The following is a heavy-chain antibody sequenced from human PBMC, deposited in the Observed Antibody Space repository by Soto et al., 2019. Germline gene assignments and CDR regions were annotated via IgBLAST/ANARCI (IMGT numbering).Heavy chain of an antibody. D-gene: IGHD6-6*01. CDR3: ARDLSGSSSAFDY. Sequence: DSVKISCKASGYTFTGYYMHWVRQAPGQGLEWMGWINPNSGGTNYAQKFQGWVTMTRDTSISTAYMELSRLRSDDTAVYYCARDLSGSSSAFDYWGQGTLVTVSS. J-gene: IGHJ4*02. V-gene: IGHV1-2*04. CDR1: GYTFTGYY. CDR2: INPNSGGT.